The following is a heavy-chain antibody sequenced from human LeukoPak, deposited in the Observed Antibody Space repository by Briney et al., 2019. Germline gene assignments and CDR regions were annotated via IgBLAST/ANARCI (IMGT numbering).Heavy chain of an antibody. D-gene: IGHD6-13*01. CDR3: ARFPFAGADTREFDY. Sequence: ASVKVSCKASGGTFSSYTISWVRQAPGQGLEWMGRIIPILGIANYAQKFQGRVTITADKSTSTAYMELSSLRSEDTAVYYCARFPFAGADTREFDYGGEGPRVTVPT. CDR1: GGTFSSYT. V-gene: IGHV1-69*02. J-gene: IGHJ4*02. CDR2: IIPILGIA.